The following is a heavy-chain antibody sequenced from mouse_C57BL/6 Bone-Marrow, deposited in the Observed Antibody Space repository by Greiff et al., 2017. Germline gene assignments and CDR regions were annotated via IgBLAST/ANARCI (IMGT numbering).Heavy chain of an antibody. CDR2: IYPGSGST. J-gene: IGHJ2*01. V-gene: IGHV1-55*01. D-gene: IGHD1-1*01. CDR3: ARGDDDGSSYVVDY. Sequence: QVQLKQPGAELVKPGASVKMSCKASGYTFTSYWITWVKQRPGQGLEWIGDIYPGSGSTNYNEKFKSKATLTVDTSSSTAYMQRSSLTSEDSAVYDCARGDDDGSSYVVDYWGQGTTLTVSS. CDR1: GYTFTSYW.